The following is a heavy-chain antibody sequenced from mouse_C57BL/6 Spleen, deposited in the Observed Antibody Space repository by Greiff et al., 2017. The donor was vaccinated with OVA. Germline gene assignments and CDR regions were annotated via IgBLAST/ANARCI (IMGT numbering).Heavy chain of an antibody. CDR2: INPSNGGT. CDR1: GYTFTSYW. D-gene: IGHD2-4*01. V-gene: IGHV1-53*01. CDR3: ARTYYDYDELHWYVDV. Sequence: VQLQQSGTELVKPGASVKLSCKASGYTFTSYWMHWVKQRPGQGLEWIGNINPSNGGTKYNEKFKSKATLTVDKSSSTADMQLSSLTSEDSAVYYCARTYYDYDELHWYVDVWGTGTTVTVSS. J-gene: IGHJ1*03.